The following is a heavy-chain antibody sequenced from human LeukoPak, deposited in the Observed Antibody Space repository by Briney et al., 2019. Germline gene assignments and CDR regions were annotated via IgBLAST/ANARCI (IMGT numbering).Heavy chain of an antibody. CDR3: AKDGGTSVGDYFHS. Sequence: GGSLRLSCAASGFTFNNYGMHWVRQAPGKGLEWVAVIWYDGTNIYYTDSVKGRFTISRDNSKNTLDLQMNSLRAEDTAAYYCAKDGGTSVGDYFHSWGQGTLVTVSS. J-gene: IGHJ4*02. CDR2: IWYDGTNI. V-gene: IGHV3-33*03. D-gene: IGHD1-7*01. CDR1: GFTFNNYG.